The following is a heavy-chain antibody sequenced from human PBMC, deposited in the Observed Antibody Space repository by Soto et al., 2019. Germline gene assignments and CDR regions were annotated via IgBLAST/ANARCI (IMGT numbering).Heavy chain of an antibody. CDR3: GRIAAAAGWFDP. D-gene: IGHD6-13*01. J-gene: IGHJ5*02. V-gene: IGHV4-61*01. Sequence: SETLSLTCTVSGGSVSSGSYYWSWIRQPPGKGLEWIGYIYYSGSTNYNPSLKSRVTISVDTSKNQFSLKLSSVTAADTAVYYCGRIAAAAGWFDPWGQGTPVTVSS. CDR2: IYYSGST. CDR1: GGSVSSGSYY.